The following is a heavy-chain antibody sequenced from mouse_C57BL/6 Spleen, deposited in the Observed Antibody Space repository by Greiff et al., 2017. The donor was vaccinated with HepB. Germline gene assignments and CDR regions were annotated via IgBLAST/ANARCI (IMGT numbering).Heavy chain of an antibody. CDR3: ARRTGRYFDY. Sequence: VQLQQSGAELVMPGASVKLSCKASGYTFTSYWMHWVKQRPGQGLEWIGEIDPSDSYTNYNQKFKGKSTLTVDKSSSTAYMQLSSLTSEDSAVYYCARRTGRYFDYWGQGTTLTVSS. CDR1: GYTFTSYW. J-gene: IGHJ2*01. CDR2: IDPSDSYT. V-gene: IGHV1-69*01. D-gene: IGHD4-1*01.